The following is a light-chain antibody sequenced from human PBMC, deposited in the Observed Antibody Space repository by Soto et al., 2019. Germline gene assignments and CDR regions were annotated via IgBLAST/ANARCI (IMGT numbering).Light chain of an antibody. J-gene: IGKJ4*01. CDR3: QQLNSHPLT. CDR1: QGISSY. Sequence: IQLTQSPSSLSASVGDRVTITCRASQGISSYLAWYQQKPGKAPKLLISGASALQSGVPSRFSGSGSGTDFTFTISSLQPEDFATYYCQQLNSHPLTFGGGTKVDIK. V-gene: IGKV1-9*01. CDR2: GAS.